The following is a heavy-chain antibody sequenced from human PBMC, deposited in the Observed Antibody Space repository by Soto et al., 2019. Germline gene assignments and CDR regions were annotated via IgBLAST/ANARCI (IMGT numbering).Heavy chain of an antibody. D-gene: IGHD2-21*02. CDR2: ISWNSGSI. V-gene: IGHV3-9*01. Sequence: GGSLRLSCAASGFTFDDYAMHWVRQAPGKGLEWVSGISWNSGSIGYADSVKGRFTISRDNAKNSLYLQMNSLRAEDTALYYCAKDIQAGGDYLWAFDIWGQGTMVTVSS. CDR1: GFTFDDYA. CDR3: AKDIQAGGDYLWAFDI. J-gene: IGHJ3*02.